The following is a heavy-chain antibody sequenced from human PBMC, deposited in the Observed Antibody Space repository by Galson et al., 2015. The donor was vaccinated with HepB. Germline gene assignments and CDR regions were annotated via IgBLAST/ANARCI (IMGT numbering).Heavy chain of an antibody. D-gene: IGHD2-21*02. CDR2: ISRTGSRT. CDR3: ARQRLSDI. J-gene: IGHJ3*02. Sequence: SLRLSCAVSGLTFSSQALSWVRQAPGKGLEWVSGISRTGSRTDYADSVKGRFTISRDNSNNILYLHMNSLKASDTAMYYCARQRLSDIWGQGTMVTVSS. V-gene: IGHV3-23*01. CDR1: GLTFSSQA.